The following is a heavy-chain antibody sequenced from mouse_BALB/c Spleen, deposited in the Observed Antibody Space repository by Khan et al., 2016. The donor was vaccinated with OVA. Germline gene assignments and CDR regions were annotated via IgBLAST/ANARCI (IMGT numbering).Heavy chain of an antibody. D-gene: IGHD4-1*01. J-gene: IGHJ4*01. Sequence: EVQLQESGPGLVKPSQSLSLTCTVTGYSITRDYAWNWIRQFPGNELEWMGYISNSGSASYNPYLKSRISINRDTSKNQFFLQLDSVTPEDTATYYCASELGLYYAMDYWGQGTSVTVSS. CDR2: ISNSGSA. CDR1: GYSITRDYA. CDR3: ASELGLYYAMDY. V-gene: IGHV3-2*02.